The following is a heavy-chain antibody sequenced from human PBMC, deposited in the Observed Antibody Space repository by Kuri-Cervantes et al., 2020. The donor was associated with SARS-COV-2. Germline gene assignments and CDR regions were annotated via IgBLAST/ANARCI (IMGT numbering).Heavy chain of an antibody. Sequence: ESLKISCTVSGGSISSSSYYWGWIRQPPGKGLEWIGSIYYSGSTYYNPSLKSRVTISVDTSKNQFSLKLSSLTAADTAVYYCARSGKGNYYYYYMDVWGKGTTVTVSS. CDR1: GGSISSSSYY. J-gene: IGHJ6*03. CDR2: IYYSGST. V-gene: IGHV4-39*01. CDR3: ARSGKGNYYYYYMDV. D-gene: IGHD3-10*01.